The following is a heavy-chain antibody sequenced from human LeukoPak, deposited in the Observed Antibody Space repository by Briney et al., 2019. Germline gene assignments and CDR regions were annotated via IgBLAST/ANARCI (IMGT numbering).Heavy chain of an antibody. V-gene: IGHV3-9*01. J-gene: IGHJ5*02. CDR2: ISWNSGSI. CDR1: GFPFDDYA. CDR3: AKAGGSSLLFNWFDP. Sequence: SLRLSCAASGFPFDDYAMHWVRQAPGKGLGWVSGISWNSGSIDYADSVKGRFTISRDNAKNSLYLQMNSLRAEDTALYYCAKAGGSSLLFNWFDPWGQGTLVTVSS. D-gene: IGHD6-13*01.